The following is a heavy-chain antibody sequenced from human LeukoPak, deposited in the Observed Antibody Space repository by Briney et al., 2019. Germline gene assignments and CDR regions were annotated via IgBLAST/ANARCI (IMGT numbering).Heavy chain of an antibody. Sequence: SETLSLTCAVCGGSFSGYYWSWIRQPPGKGLEWIGEINHSGSTNYNPSLKSRVTISVDTSKNQFSLKLSSVTAADTAVYHCARLALRNQLLYFHYYGMDVWGQGTTVTVSS. CDR1: GGSFSGYY. J-gene: IGHJ6*02. D-gene: IGHD2-2*02. CDR3: ARLALRNQLLYFHYYGMDV. V-gene: IGHV4-34*01. CDR2: INHSGST.